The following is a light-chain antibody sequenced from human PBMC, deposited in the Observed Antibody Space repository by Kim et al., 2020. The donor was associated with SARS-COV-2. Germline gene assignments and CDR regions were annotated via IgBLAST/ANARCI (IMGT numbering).Light chain of an antibody. CDR2: DAS. V-gene: IGKV1-5*01. J-gene: IGKJ2*01. CDR3: QQYNSYPYT. Sequence: SASVGGRVTITCRASRSISSWSAWYQQTPGKAPKLLINDASSLGSGVSSRFSGGGSGTEFTLTSSSQQPDDFTTYYCQQYNSYPYTFGQGTKLEI. CDR1: RSISSW.